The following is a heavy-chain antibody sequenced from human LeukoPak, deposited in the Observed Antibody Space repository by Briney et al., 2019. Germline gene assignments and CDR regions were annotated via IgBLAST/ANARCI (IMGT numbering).Heavy chain of an antibody. CDR1: GGSIKSHF. CDR3: ARVPYAAAYFDY. D-gene: IGHD6-13*01. Sequence: SETLSLTCTVSGGSIKSHFWSWVRQPPGKRLEWIGYIFHSGSTNYNPSLKSRVTMSVDTSKNQFSLKLSSVTAADTAVYYCARVPYAAAYFDYWGQGTLVTVSS. CDR2: IFHSGST. V-gene: IGHV4-59*11. J-gene: IGHJ4*02.